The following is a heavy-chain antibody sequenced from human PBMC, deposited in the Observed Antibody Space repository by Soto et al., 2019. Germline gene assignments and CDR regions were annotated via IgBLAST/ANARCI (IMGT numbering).Heavy chain of an antibody. CDR3: ARDREARGSGYFAAYDY. CDR2: ITSYNGKR. V-gene: IGHV1-18*01. Sequence: ASVKVSCKASAYNFTTYGLSWVRQAPGQGPEWMAWITSYNGKRKYAQKFQGRVTMTTDTSTSTAYMELMSLRPDDTAVYYCARDREARGSGYFAAYDYWGQGTLVTVSS. D-gene: IGHD3-22*01. J-gene: IGHJ4*02. CDR1: AYNFTTYG.